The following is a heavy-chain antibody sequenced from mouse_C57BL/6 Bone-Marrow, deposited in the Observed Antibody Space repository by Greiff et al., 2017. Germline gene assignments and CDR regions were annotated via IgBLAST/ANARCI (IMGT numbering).Heavy chain of an antibody. V-gene: IGHV1-5*01. CDR1: GYTFTSYW. CDR3: TRDLLTVDY. Sequence: VQLQQSGTVLARPGASVKMSCKTSGYTFTSYWMHWVKQRPGQGLEWIGAIYPGNSDTSYNQKFKGKDKLTAVTSASTAYMELSSLTNEDSAVYYCTRDLLTVDYWGQGTTLTVSS. D-gene: IGHD4-1*01. CDR2: IYPGNSDT. J-gene: IGHJ2*01.